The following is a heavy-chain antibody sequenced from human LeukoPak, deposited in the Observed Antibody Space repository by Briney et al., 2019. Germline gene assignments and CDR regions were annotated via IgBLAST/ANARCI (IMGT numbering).Heavy chain of an antibody. CDR3: ARSPTYYDFWSGYKLIDY. J-gene: IGHJ4*02. CDR2: IKHDGSEK. CDR1: GFAFSRYW. D-gene: IGHD3-3*01. Sequence: GGSLRLSCAASGFAFSRYWMSWVRQAPGKGLEWVANIKHDGSEKYYVDSVKGRFTISRDNAKNALYLQMNSLRGEDTAVYYCARSPTYYDFWSGYKLIDYWGQGTLVTVSS. V-gene: IGHV3-7*01.